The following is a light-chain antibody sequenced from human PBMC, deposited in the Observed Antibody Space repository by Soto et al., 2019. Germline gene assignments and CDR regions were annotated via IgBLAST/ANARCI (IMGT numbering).Light chain of an antibody. V-gene: IGLV2-14*03. Sequence: QSALTQPASVSGSPGQSITISCTGTPNDIGPYNYVSWYQQHPGKAPKLLIYDVTNRASGVSDRFSGSKSGRTASLTISGLQAEDEADYYCSSYTSIIAVVFGGGTKLTVL. CDR1: PNDIGPYNY. CDR2: DVT. J-gene: IGLJ2*01. CDR3: SSYTSIIAVV.